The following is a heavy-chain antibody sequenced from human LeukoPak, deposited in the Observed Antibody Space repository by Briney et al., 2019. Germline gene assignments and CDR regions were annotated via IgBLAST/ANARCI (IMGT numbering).Heavy chain of an antibody. Sequence: PGGSLRLSCAASGLTFSRYAMSCVRQAPEEGLEWFSAFSGSGGSTYYADSVKGRFTISRDNSKNTLYLQMNSLRAEDTAVYYCARGSHGEHDSWGQGTLVTVSS. CDR2: FSGSGGST. CDR3: ARGSHGEHDS. J-gene: IGHJ5*01. D-gene: IGHD4-17*01. CDR1: GLTFSRYA. V-gene: IGHV3-23*01.